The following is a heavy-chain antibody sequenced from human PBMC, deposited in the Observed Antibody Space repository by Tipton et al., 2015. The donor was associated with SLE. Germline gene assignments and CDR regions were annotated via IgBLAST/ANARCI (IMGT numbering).Heavy chain of an antibody. Sequence: SLRLSCTASGFTFSTYAMHWVRQAPGKGLEWVALISYDGSNKYYADSVKGRFTISRDNSKNTLYLQMNSLRAEDTAAYYCARDVILHQLDYWGQGTLVTVSS. CDR2: ISYDGSNK. D-gene: IGHD2/OR15-2a*01. CDR3: ARDVILHQLDY. V-gene: IGHV3-30*04. CDR1: GFTFSTYA. J-gene: IGHJ4*02.